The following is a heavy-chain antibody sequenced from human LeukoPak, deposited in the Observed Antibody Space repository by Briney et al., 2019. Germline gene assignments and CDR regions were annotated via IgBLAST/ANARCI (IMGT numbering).Heavy chain of an antibody. V-gene: IGHV3-21*01. CDR2: ISSSSSYI. Sequence: GGSLRLSCAASGFTFSSYSMNWVRQAPGRGLEWVSSISSSSSYIYYADSVKGRFTISRDNAKNSLYLQMNSLRAEDTAVYYCARDAYDYVWGRTLDYFDYWGQGTLVTVSS. CDR1: GFTFSSYS. CDR3: ARDAYDYVWGRTLDYFDY. D-gene: IGHD3-16*01. J-gene: IGHJ4*02.